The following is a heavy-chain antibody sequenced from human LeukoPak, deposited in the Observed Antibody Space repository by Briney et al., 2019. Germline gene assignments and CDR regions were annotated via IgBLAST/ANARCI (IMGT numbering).Heavy chain of an antibody. J-gene: IGHJ4*02. D-gene: IGHD2-15*01. CDR3: ARAGLTESCSGGSCYSVELGY. Sequence: GGSLRLSCAASGFTFSSYWMSWVRQAPGKGLEWVATIKLDGSEKYYVDSMKGRFTISRDNSKNTLYLQMNSLRAEDTAVYYCARAGLTESCSGGSCYSVELGYWGQGTLVTVSS. CDR2: IKLDGSEK. CDR1: GFTFSSYW. V-gene: IGHV3-7*01.